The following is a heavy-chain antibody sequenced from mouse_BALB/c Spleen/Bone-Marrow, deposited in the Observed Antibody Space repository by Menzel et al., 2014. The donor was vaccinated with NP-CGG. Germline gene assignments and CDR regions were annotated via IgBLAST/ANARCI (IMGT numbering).Heavy chain of an antibody. D-gene: IGHD4-1*01. V-gene: IGHV5-17*02. CDR2: ISSGSSTF. CDR3: TRGGNWEDFDY. Sequence: EVKLVESGGGLVQPGGSRKLSCAASGFTFSSFGMHWIRQAPEKGLEWVAYISSGSSTFYYADTVKGRFTVSRDNPKNTLFLQMTSLRSEDTAMYYCTRGGNWEDFDYWGQGTTLTVSS. J-gene: IGHJ2*01. CDR1: GFTFSSFG.